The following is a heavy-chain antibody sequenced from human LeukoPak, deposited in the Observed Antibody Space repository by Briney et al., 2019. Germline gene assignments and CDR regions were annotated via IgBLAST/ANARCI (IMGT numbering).Heavy chain of an antibody. J-gene: IGHJ4*02. Sequence: PSETLSLTCTVSGGSISSGDYYWSWIRQPPGKGLEWFGYIYYSGSTYYNPSLKSRGTISVDTSKNQFSLKLSSVTAADTAVYYCAREPAIYGDYPFDYWGQGTLVTVSS. CDR2: IYYSGST. CDR1: GGSISSGDYY. D-gene: IGHD4-17*01. CDR3: AREPAIYGDYPFDY. V-gene: IGHV4-30-4*08.